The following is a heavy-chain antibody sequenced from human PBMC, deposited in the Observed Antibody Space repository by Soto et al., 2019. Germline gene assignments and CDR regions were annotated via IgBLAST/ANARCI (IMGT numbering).Heavy chain of an antibody. J-gene: IGHJ4*02. CDR3: ARDPPTIASAGREDY. CDR1: GYTFTSYG. CDR2: ISAYNGNT. V-gene: IGHV1-18*01. D-gene: IGHD6-13*01. Sequence: GASVKVSCKASGYTFTSYGTSWVRQAPGQGLEWMGWISAYNGNTNYAQKLQGRVTMTTDTSTSTAYMELRSLRSDDTAVYYCARDPPTIASAGREDYWGQGTLVTVSS.